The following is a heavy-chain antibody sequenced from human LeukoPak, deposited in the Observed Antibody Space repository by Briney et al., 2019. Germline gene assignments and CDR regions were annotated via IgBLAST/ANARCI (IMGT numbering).Heavy chain of an antibody. CDR1: GYTFTSYY. CDR2: INPSGGST. J-gene: IGHJ3*02. V-gene: IGHV1-46*01. D-gene: IGHD2-15*01. CDR3: ARWVVVAATESHAFDI. Sequence: ASVKVSCKASGYTFTSYYMHWVRQAPGQGLEWMGIINPSGGSTSYAQKFQGRVTMTRDMSTSTVYMELSSLRSEDTAVYYCARWVVVAATESHAFDIWGQGTMVTVSS.